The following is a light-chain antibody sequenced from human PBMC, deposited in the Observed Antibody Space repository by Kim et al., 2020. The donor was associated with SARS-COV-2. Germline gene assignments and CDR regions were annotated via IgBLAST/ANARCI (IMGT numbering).Light chain of an antibody. CDR1: GGSIASNY. J-gene: IGLJ2*01. V-gene: IGLV6-57*03. CDR3: QSYDSSNVV. Sequence: TVTIPSTRSGGSIASNYVRGYQQRPGIAPATVIYEDNQRPSGVPDRFSGSIDSSSNSASLTISGLKTEDEADYYCQSYDSSNVVFGGGTQLTVL. CDR2: EDN.